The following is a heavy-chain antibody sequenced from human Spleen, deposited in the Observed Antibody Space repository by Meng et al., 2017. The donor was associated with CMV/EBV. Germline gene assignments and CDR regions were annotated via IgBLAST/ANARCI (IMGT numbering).Heavy chain of an antibody. J-gene: IGHJ6*02. CDR1: GGSISSYY. Sequence: ESLKISCTVSGGSISSYYWSWIREPPGKGLEWIGYIYYSGSTNYNPSLKSRVAISEDTSKNQFSLKLSSVTAADTAVYYCARDRAYGMDVWGQGTTVTVSS. V-gene: IGHV4-59*01. CDR2: IYYSGST. D-gene: IGHD3-10*01. CDR3: ARDRAYGMDV.